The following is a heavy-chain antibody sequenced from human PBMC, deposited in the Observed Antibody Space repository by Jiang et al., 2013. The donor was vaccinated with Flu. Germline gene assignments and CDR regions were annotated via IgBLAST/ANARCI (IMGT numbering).Heavy chain of an antibody. V-gene: IGHV1-8*01. CDR2: MTPSSGNT. CDR3: ARNLYGTGDFDV. D-gene: IGHD3/OR15-3a*01. J-gene: IGHJ3*01. Sequence: SVKVSCTASAYTFTSFDINWVRLATGQGLEWMGWMTPSSGNTGYAQKFQGRVTMTRDTSTSTAYMELSGLTSEDTAVYYCARNLYGTGDFDVWGQGTKVTVSS. CDR1: AYTFTSFD.